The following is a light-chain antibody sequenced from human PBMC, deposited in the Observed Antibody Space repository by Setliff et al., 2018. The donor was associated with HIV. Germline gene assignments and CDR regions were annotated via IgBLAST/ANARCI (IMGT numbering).Light chain of an antibody. CDR2: WAS. CDR1: QSVLYSSNSENY. J-gene: IGKJ4*01. Sequence: DIVMTQSPDSLAVSLGARATITCKSSQSVLYSSNSENYLAWYQQKPGQPPKLLISWASTRESGVPDRFSGSGSGTHFTLTTGSLQAEDVAVYYCQQYYTTPLTFGGGTKVDIK. CDR3: QQYYTTPLT. V-gene: IGKV4-1*01.